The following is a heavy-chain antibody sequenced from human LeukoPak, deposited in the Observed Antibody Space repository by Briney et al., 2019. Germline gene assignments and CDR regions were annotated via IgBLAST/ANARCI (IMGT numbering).Heavy chain of an antibody. CDR2: MNPNSGNT. Sequence: ASVKVSCKASGYTFTSYDINWVRQATGQGLEWMGWMNPNSGNTGYARKFQGRVTMTRNTSINTAYMELSSLRSEDTAVYDCAGERGGGTTGTMTYDIWGQGTMVTVSS. V-gene: IGHV1-8*01. J-gene: IGHJ3*02. D-gene: IGHD1-1*01. CDR3: AGERGGGTTGTMTYDI. CDR1: GYTFTSYD.